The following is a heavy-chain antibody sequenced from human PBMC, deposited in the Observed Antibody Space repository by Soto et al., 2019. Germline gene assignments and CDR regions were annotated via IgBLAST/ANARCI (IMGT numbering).Heavy chain of an antibody. J-gene: IGHJ3*02. CDR3: ARRESRDGYHPLAFDI. CDR2: IIPIFGTA. CDR1: GGTFSSYA. V-gene: IGHV1-69*05. Sequence: QVQLVQSGAEVKKPGSSVKVSCKASGGTFSSYAISWVRQAPGQGLEWMGGIIPIFGTANYAQKFQGRVTITXGERTXXAYMELSSLRSEDTAVYYCARRESRDGYHPLAFDIWGQGTMVTVSS. D-gene: IGHD5-12*01.